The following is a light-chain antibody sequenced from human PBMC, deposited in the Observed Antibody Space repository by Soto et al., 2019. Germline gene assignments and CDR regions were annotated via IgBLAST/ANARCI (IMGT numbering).Light chain of an antibody. CDR2: GAS. Sequence: EIVLTQSPGTLSLSPGERATLSCRASQRVSSGYVAWYQQKPGQAPRLLIYGASRRATGIPDRFSGSGSGIDFTLTISRLEPEDFAVYYCQHYGSSPRTFGQGTKVDIK. CDR3: QHYGSSPRT. CDR1: QRVSSGY. J-gene: IGKJ1*01. V-gene: IGKV3-20*01.